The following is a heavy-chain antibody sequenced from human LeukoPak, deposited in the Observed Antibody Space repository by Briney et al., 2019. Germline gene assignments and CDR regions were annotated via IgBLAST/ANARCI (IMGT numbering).Heavy chain of an antibody. D-gene: IGHD2-15*01. CDR2: IYYNGST. Sequence: SETLSLTCTVSGGSISYYYWSWIRQSPGKGLEWIGYIYYNGSTNYDPSLKSRVTISVDMSKNQFSLKVTSVTAADTAIYYCARKGGHFDYWGQGTLVTVSS. CDR1: GGSISYYY. CDR3: ARKGGHFDY. V-gene: IGHV4-59*01. J-gene: IGHJ4*02.